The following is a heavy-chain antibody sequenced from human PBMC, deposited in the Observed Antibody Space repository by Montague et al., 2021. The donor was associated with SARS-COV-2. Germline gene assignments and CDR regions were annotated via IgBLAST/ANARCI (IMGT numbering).Heavy chain of an antibody. CDR2: LWYDGGNK. D-gene: IGHD6-13*01. J-gene: IGHJ4*02. V-gene: IGHV3-33*01. CDR1: GFTFGSFG. Sequence: SLRLSCAASGFTFGSFGMHWVRQAPGKGLEWVVALWYDGGNKYYADSVKGRFTISRDNSKNTLYLQMNSLRAEDTAVYYCARELRGFSTSWYALDSWGQGTLVTVSS. CDR3: ARELRGFSTSWYALDS.